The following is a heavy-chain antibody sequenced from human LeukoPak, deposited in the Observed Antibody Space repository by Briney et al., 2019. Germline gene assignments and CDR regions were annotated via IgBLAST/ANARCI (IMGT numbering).Heavy chain of an antibody. Sequence: GGSLRLSCAASGFTFRSYGMHWVRQAPGKGLEWVAFIRYDATSKYYGDSVKGRFTISRDNSKNTLYLQMKSLRPEDTAVYYCVKGIAISLDYYFDFWGQGTLVTVSS. CDR1: GFTFRSYG. CDR2: IRYDATSK. CDR3: VKGIAISLDYYFDF. V-gene: IGHV3-30*02. J-gene: IGHJ4*02. D-gene: IGHD1-1*01.